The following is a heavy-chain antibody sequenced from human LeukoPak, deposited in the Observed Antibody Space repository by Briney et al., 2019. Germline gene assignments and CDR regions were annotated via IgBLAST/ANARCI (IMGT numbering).Heavy chain of an antibody. J-gene: IGHJ5*02. CDR2: IYTSGST. Sequence: PSQTLSLTCTVSGGSISSGSYYWSWIRQPAGKGLEWIGRIYTSGSTNYNPSLKSRVTISVDTSKNQFSLKLSSVTAADTAVYYCAREYIVVVPAASLESLWFDPWGQGTLVTVSS. CDR3: AREYIVVVPAASLESLWFDP. CDR1: GGSISSGSYY. D-gene: IGHD2-2*01. V-gene: IGHV4-61*02.